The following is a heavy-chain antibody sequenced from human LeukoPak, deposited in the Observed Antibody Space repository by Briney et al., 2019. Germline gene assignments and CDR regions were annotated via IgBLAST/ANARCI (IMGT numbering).Heavy chain of an antibody. CDR1: GGSISSSSYY. CDR2: IYYSGST. J-gene: IGHJ4*02. Sequence: SETLSLACTVSGGSISSSSYYWGWIRQPPGKGLEWIGSIYYSGSTYYNPSLKSRVTISVDTSKNQFSLKLSSVTAADTAVYYCASIIGRCSGGSCNDCWGQGTLVTVSS. V-gene: IGHV4-39*07. D-gene: IGHD2-15*01. CDR3: ASIIGRCSGGSCNDC.